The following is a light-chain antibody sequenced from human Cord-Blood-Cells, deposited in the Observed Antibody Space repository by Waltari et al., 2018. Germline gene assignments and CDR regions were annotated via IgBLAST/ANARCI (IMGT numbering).Light chain of an antibody. CDR3: SSYTSGSTWV. V-gene: IGLV2-14*03. CDR1: SSDVGGYNY. Sequence: QSALTQPASVSGSPGQSITISCTGTSSDVGGYNYVSWYQQHPGKAPKLMIYDVSNRPSGVSNRFSGSNSGNTASLTISGLQAEDEADYYCSSYTSGSTWVFGGGTKLTVL. J-gene: IGLJ3*02. CDR2: DVS.